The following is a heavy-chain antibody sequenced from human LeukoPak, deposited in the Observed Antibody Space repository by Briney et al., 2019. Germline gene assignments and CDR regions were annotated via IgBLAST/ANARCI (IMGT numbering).Heavy chain of an antibody. CDR3: ARASYSSSGLDY. J-gene: IGHJ4*02. D-gene: IGHD6-13*01. CDR2: ISYDGSNK. CDR1: GFTFSSYA. V-gene: IGHV3-30-3*01. Sequence: GGSLRLSCAASGFTFSSYAMHWVRQAPGKGLEWVAVISYDGSNKYYADSVKGRFTISRDNSKDTLYLQMNSLRAEDTAVYYCARASYSSSGLDYWGQGTLVTVSS.